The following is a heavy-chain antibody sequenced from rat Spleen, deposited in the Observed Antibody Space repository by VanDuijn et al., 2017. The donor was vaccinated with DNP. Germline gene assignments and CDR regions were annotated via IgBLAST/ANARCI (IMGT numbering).Heavy chain of an antibody. CDR2: ITSSGGST. CDR1: GFTFNNYW. Sequence: EVQLVESGGGLVQPGRSLKLSCVASGFTFNNYWMTWIRQVPGKGLEWVASITSSGGSTYYRDSVKGRFTISRDNAKNTLYLQMNSLRSEDMAAYYCARWNSGHFDYWGQGVMVPVSA. D-gene: IGHD4-3*01. V-gene: IGHV5-31*01. J-gene: IGHJ2*01. CDR3: ARWNSGHFDY.